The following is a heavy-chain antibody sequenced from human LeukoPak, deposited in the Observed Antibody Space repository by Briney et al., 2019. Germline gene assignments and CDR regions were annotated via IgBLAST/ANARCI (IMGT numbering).Heavy chain of an antibody. CDR1: GGTFSSYA. CDR2: IIPIFGTA. J-gene: IGHJ4*02. D-gene: IGHD5-24*01. CDR3: AREEMATIPAYYFDY. Sequence: SVKVSCKASGGTFSSYAISWVRQAPGQGLERMGRIIPIFGTANYAQKFQGGVTITTDESTSTAYMELSSLRSEDTAVYYCAREEMATIPAYYFDYWGQGTLVTVSS. V-gene: IGHV1-69*05.